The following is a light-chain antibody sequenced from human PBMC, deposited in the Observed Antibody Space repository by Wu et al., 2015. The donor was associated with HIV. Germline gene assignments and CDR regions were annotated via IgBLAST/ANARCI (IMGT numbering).Light chain of an antibody. J-gene: IGKJ1*01. CDR3: QHYDPSSPWT. CDR1: QSISANY. V-gene: IGKV3-20*01. CDR2: GVS. Sequence: EIVLTQSPGTLPLSPGERATLSCRASQSISANYLAWYQQKPGQAPRLLIFGVSSRATGIPARFSGSGSGTDFTLTISRLEPEDFAVYYCQHYDPSSPWTFGQGTRVEIK.